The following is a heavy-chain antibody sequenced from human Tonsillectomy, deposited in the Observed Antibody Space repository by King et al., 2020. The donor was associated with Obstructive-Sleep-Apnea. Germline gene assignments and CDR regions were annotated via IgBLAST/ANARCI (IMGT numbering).Heavy chain of an antibody. CDR1: GFTFSNYA. V-gene: IGHV3-23*04. CDR2: ISGGGDST. Sequence: VQLVESGGGLVQPGGSLRLSCAASGFTFSNYAMSWVRQAPGKGLEWVSAISGGGDSTYYADSVKGRFNISRDNSKNTLYLQMNSLRAEDTAVYYCAKHGRATTDLPNYYFDYWGQGTLVTVSS. D-gene: IGHD5-24*01. J-gene: IGHJ4*02. CDR3: AKHGRATTDLPNYYFDY.